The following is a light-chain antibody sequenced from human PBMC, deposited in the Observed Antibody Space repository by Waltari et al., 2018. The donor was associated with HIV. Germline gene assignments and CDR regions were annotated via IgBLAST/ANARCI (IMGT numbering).Light chain of an antibody. J-gene: IGLJ2*01. V-gene: IGLV2-8*01. Sequence: QSALTQPPSASGSPGPSVTISCTGTSSDGGGYNYVSWYQQHPGRAPKLMIYELSKRPSGVPDRFSGSKSGNTASLTVSGLQAEDEADYYCSSYTGSDSVVFGGGTKLTVL. CDR2: ELS. CDR3: SSYTGSDSVV. CDR1: SSDGGGYNY.